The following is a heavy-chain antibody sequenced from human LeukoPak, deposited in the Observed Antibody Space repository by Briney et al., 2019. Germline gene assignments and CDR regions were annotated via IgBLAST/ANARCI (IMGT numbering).Heavy chain of an antibody. J-gene: IGHJ5*02. CDR1: GGSISSYY. CDR2: IYYSGST. V-gene: IGHV4-59*01. Sequence: SETLSLTCTVSGGSISSYYWSWIRQPPGKGLEWIGYIYYSGSTNYNPSLKSRVTISVDTSKNQSSLKLSSVTAADTAVYYCARGAVLRFLEWLPSKNWFDPWGQGTLVTVSS. D-gene: IGHD3-3*01. CDR3: ARGAVLRFLEWLPSKNWFDP.